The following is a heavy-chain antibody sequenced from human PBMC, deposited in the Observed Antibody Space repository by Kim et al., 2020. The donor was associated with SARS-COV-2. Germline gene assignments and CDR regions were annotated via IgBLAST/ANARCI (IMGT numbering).Heavy chain of an antibody. Sequence: GGSLRLSCAASGFTVSSNYMSWVRQAPGKGLEWVSVIYSGGSTYYAASVKGSFTISSDNSKNTPYLQMNSLRADDTAVYYCGSLVYYGSGSLDFDYWGQG. J-gene: IGHJ4*02. CDR1: GFTVSSNY. CDR2: IYSGGST. CDR3: GSLVYYGSGSLDFDY. D-gene: IGHD3-10*01. V-gene: IGHV3-66*01.